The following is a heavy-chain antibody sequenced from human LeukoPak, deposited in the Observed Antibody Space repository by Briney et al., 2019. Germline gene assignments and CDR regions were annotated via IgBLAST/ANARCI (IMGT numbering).Heavy chain of an antibody. V-gene: IGHV3-23*01. D-gene: IGHD1-26*01. J-gene: IGHJ5*02. CDR3: ARESGSYYGTYNWFDP. CDR1: GFTFNTYV. Sequence: VQPGGSLRLSCAASGFTFNTYVMTWVRQAPGKGLECVSAISGSGVSTFYTNSVKGRFTISRDKSKNTLYLQMNNLRADDTAVYYCARESGSYYGTYNWFDPWGQGTLVTVSS. CDR2: ISGSGVST.